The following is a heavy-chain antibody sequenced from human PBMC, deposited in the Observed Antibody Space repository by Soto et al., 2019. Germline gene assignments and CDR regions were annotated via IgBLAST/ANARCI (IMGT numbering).Heavy chain of an antibody. D-gene: IGHD7-27*01. Sequence: GGSLRLSCAASGFSFSISPMHWVRQAPGKGPEWVTLISYDGTNKFYADSVKGRFTISRDNSKSTLYLQVDSLRPEDAAVYYCARDPKTSGGQHWAFNYFDSWGQGTLVTVSS. J-gene: IGHJ4*02. CDR1: GFSFSISP. V-gene: IGHV3-30-3*01. CDR2: ISYDGTNK. CDR3: ARDPKTSGGQHWAFNYFDS.